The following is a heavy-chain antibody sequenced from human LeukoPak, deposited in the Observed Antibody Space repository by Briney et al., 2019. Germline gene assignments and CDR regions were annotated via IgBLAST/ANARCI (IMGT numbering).Heavy chain of an antibody. CDR3: TTDLRWELLLDY. D-gene: IGHD1-26*01. V-gene: IGHV3-15*01. Sequence: PGGSLRLSCAVSGFTFSNAWMSWVRQAPGKGLEWVGRIKSNSDGGTTDYAAPVKGRFTIPRDDSKNTLYLQMNSLKTEDTAVHYCTTDLRWELLLDYWGQGTLVTVSS. CDR1: GFTFSNAW. J-gene: IGHJ4*02. CDR2: IKSNSDGGTT.